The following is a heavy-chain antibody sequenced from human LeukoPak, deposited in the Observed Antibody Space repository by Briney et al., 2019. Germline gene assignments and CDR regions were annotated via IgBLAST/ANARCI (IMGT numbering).Heavy chain of an antibody. Sequence: SETLSLTCAVYGGSFSGYYWSWVRQPPGKGLERIGEINHSGRTNYNPSLKSRVTISADMSKNQFSLKLRSVTAADTAVYYCARGGNYYDSTRPFDYWGQGSLVTVSS. J-gene: IGHJ4*02. CDR1: GGSFSGYY. D-gene: IGHD3-22*01. V-gene: IGHV4-34*01. CDR3: ARGGNYYDSTRPFDY. CDR2: INHSGRT.